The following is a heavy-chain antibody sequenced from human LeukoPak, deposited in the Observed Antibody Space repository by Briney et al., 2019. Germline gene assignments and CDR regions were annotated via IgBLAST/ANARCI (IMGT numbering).Heavy chain of an antibody. CDR1: GFIFSSYW. CDR2: IRGDGNEK. D-gene: IGHD1-14*01. CDR3: MTELLGY. J-gene: IGHJ4*02. V-gene: IGHV3-7*03. Sequence: GGSLRLSCAASGFIFSSYWMTWVRQAPGRGLEFVANIRGDGNEKYYMDSMKGRLTISRDNAKNSLFLQMSGLRAEDTAVYYCMTELLGYRGQGTLVTVSS.